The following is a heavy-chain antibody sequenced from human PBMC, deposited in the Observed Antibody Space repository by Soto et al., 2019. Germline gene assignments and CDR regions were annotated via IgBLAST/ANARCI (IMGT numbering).Heavy chain of an antibody. D-gene: IGHD3-3*02. CDR1: GGSISSGGYY. CDR2: IYYSGST. CDR3: ARGESWRISSPVY. J-gene: IGHJ4*02. Sequence: SETLSLTCTVSGGSISSGGYYWSWIRQHPGKGLEWIGYIYYSGSTYYNPSLKSRVTISVDTSKNQFSLKLSSVTAADTAVYYCARGESWRISSPVYWSQGTLVTVSS. V-gene: IGHV4-31*03.